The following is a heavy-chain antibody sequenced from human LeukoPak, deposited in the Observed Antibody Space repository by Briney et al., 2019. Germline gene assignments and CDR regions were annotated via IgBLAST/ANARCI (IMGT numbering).Heavy chain of an antibody. Sequence: GGSLRLSCAASGFTFSSYWMSWVRQAPGKGLEWVANIKQDGSEKYYVDSVKGRFTISRDNAKNSLYLQMNSLRAEDTAVYYCARVARHDSSGYYLHDAFDIWGQGTMVTVSS. J-gene: IGHJ3*02. CDR1: GFTFSSYW. CDR2: IKQDGSEK. CDR3: ARVARHDSSGYYLHDAFDI. V-gene: IGHV3-7*01. D-gene: IGHD3-22*01.